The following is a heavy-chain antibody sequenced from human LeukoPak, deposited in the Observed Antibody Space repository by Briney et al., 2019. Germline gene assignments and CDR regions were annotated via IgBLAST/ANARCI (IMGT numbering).Heavy chain of an antibody. J-gene: IGHJ4*02. CDR3: ARDTAPYSSSSGSAY. D-gene: IGHD6-6*01. CDR2: ISAYNGNT. V-gene: IGHV1-18*01. CDR1: GYTFTSCG. Sequence: ASVKLSCKASGYTFTSCGISWVRQPPGQGLEWMGWISAYNGNTNYAQELQGRVTMTTDTPTSTPDKDLRSRRSDDTAVHSCARDTAPYSSSSGSAYGGQGTLPTVPS.